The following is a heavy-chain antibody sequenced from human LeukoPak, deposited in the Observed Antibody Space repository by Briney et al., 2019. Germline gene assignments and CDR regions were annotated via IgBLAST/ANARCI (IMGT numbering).Heavy chain of an antibody. CDR2: IYHSGST. CDR1: GGSISSGGYS. V-gene: IGHV4-30-2*01. CDR3: ARGGQQLVPAVPFDY. Sequence: PSQTLSLTCAVSGGSISSGGYSWSWIRQPPGKGLEWIGYIYHSGSTYYNPSLKSRVTISVDRSKNQFSLKLSSVTAADTAVYYCARGGQQLVPAVPFDYWGQGTLVTVSS. D-gene: IGHD6-6*01. J-gene: IGHJ4*02.